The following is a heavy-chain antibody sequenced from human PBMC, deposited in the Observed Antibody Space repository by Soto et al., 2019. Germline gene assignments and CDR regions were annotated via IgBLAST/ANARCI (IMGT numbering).Heavy chain of an antibody. CDR2: IYYSGST. J-gene: IGHJ5*02. V-gene: IGHV4-59*01. CDR1: GGSISSYY. Sequence: TSETLSLTCTVSGGSISSYYWSWIRQPPGKGLEWIGYIYYSGSTNYNPSLKSRVTISVDTSKNQFSLKLSSVTAADTAVYYCARYIAAAEAHWFDPWGQGTLVTVS. D-gene: IGHD6-13*01. CDR3: ARYIAAAEAHWFDP.